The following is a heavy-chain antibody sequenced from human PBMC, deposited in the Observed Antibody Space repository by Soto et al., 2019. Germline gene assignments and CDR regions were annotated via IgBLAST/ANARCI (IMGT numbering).Heavy chain of an antibody. Sequence: QVQLVESGGGVVQPGKSLRLSCAASGFIFSNYGMHWVRQAPGKGLEWVALISFDGKNRNYADSVKGRFTIYRDNPKNTLHLEMNSRRPEDTAFYYCAKRGGVVGGSEHPFFEYWGQVTLVTVSS. CDR3: AKRGGVVGGSEHPFFEY. CDR2: ISFDGKNR. V-gene: IGHV3-30*18. CDR1: GFIFSNYG. J-gene: IGHJ4*02. D-gene: IGHD2-15*01.